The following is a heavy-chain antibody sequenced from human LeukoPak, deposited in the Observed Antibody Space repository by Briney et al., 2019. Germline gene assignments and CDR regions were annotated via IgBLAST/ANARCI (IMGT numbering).Heavy chain of an antibody. Sequence: GRSLRLSCAASGFTFSSYGMHWVRQAPGKGLEWVAVISYDGSNKYYADSVKGRFTISRDNSKNTLYLQMNSLRAEDTAVYYCAKEKVTMVRGVYYFDYWGQGTLVTVSS. J-gene: IGHJ4*02. CDR2: ISYDGSNK. D-gene: IGHD3-10*01. CDR1: GFTFSSYG. CDR3: AKEKVTMVRGVYYFDY. V-gene: IGHV3-30*18.